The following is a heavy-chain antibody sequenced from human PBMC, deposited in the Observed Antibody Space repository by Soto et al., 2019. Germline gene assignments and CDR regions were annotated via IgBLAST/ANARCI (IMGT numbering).Heavy chain of an antibody. CDR2: IIPILDIP. CDR1: GGTFSRYT. D-gene: IGHD2-8*02. J-gene: IGHJ6*02. V-gene: IGHV1-69*02. CDR3: ASHFTGVLVLGTSPPGGDNYGWDV. Sequence: QVQLVQSGAEVKKPGSSVKVSCKASGGTFSRYTFTWVRQAPGQGLEWMGRIIPILDIPNYAQNFQGRVTIHADKSPTTAYMGLISLRSDDTAVYYCASHFTGVLVLGTSPPGGDNYGWDVWGQGTTVTVSS.